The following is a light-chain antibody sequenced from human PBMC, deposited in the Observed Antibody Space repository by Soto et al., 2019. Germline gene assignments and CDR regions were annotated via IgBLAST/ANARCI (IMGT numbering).Light chain of an antibody. CDR3: QQYDNLPGFT. Sequence: DIPMTQSPSSLSASVGDRVTITCQASQDISNCLNWYQQQPGKAPKLLIYDASNLQTGVPSRFSGSGSGTDFTFTISSLQPEDFATYYCQQYDNLPGFTFGPGTKVDIK. CDR2: DAS. CDR1: QDISNC. J-gene: IGKJ3*01. V-gene: IGKV1-33*01.